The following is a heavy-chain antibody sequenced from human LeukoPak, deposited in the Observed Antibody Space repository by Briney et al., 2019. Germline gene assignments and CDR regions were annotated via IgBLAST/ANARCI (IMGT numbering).Heavy chain of an antibody. D-gene: IGHD2-2*01. V-gene: IGHV1-3*01. Sequence: ASVKVSCKASGYTFTSYAMHWVRQAPGQRLEWMGWINAGNGNTKYSQKFQGRVTITRDTSASTAYMELSSLRSEDTAVYYCASVGHCSGSSCSFHYYFYMDVWGKGTTVTVSS. J-gene: IGHJ6*03. CDR2: INAGNGNT. CDR1: GYTFTSYA. CDR3: ASVGHCSGSSCSFHYYFYMDV.